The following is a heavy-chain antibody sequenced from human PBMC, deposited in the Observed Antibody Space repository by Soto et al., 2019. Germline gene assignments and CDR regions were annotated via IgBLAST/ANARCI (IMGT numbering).Heavy chain of an antibody. CDR3: ARYGSGSSVWFDP. CDR2: IYYSGST. Sequence: SETLSLTCTVSGGSMSSYYWSWIRQPPGKGLEWIGYIYYSGSTIYNPSLKSRVTISVDTSKNQSSLKLSSVTAADTAVYYCARYGSGSSVWFDPWGQGTLVTVSS. CDR1: GGSMSSYY. D-gene: IGHD3-10*01. V-gene: IGHV4-59*01. J-gene: IGHJ5*02.